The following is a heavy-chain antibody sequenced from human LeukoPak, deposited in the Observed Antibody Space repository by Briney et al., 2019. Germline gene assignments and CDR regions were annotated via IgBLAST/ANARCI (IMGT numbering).Heavy chain of an antibody. CDR3: ARGGDSSSWSVDY. CDR2: IYASGST. V-gene: IGHV4-61*02. Sequence: SETLSLTCTVSGGSISGGSFYWTWIRQPAGKGLEWIGRIYASGSTNYNSSLKSRVTISVDTSKNQFSLRLSSVTAADTAVYYCARGGDSSSWSVDYWGQGTLVTVSS. D-gene: IGHD6-13*01. CDR1: GGSISGGSFY. J-gene: IGHJ4*02.